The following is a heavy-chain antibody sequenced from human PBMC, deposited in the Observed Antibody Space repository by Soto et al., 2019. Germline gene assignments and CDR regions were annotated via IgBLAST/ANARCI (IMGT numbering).Heavy chain of an antibody. CDR2: ISGSGGST. V-gene: IGHV3-23*01. J-gene: IGHJ6*03. Sequence: GGSLRLSCAASGFTFSSYAMSWVRQAPGKGLEWVSAISGSGGSTYYADSVKGRFTISRDNSKNTLYLQMNSLGAEDTAVDYCAKSAGYSYYYYYMDVWGKGTTVTVSS. D-gene: IGHD3-9*01. CDR3: AKSAGYSYYYYYMDV. CDR1: GFTFSSYA.